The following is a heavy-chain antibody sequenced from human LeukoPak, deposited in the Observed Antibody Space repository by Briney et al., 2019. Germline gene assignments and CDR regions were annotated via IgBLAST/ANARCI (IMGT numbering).Heavy chain of an antibody. CDR3: TRGFDYGGPDY. V-gene: IGHV1-18*01. CDR1: GYTFSTYG. J-gene: IGHJ4*02. D-gene: IGHD4-23*01. Sequence: ASVKVSCKPSGYTFSTYGITWMRQAPGQALEWMGWFSAYTGNTDYAQKFQGRVTMTTDTSTSTAYMELRSLRSDDTAVYYCTRGFDYGGPDYWGRGTLVTVSS. CDR2: FSAYTGNT.